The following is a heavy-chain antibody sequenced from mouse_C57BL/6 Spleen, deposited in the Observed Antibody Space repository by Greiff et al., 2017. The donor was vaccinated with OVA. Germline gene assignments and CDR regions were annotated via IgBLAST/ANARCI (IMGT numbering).Heavy chain of an antibody. CDR3: ARDYDYDWYFDV. Sequence: VQLQESGAELARPGASVKLSCKASGYTFTSYGISWVKQRTGQGLEWIGEIYPRSGNTYYNEKFKGKATLTADKSSSTAYMELRSLTSEDSAVYFCARDYDYDWYFDVWGTGTTVTVSS. D-gene: IGHD2-4*01. CDR1: GYTFTSYG. J-gene: IGHJ1*03. V-gene: IGHV1-81*01. CDR2: IYPRSGNT.